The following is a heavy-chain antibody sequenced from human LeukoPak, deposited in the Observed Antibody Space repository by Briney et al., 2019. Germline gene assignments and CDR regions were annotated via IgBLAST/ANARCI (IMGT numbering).Heavy chain of an antibody. V-gene: IGHV4-34*01. D-gene: IGHD3-9*01. Sequence: PSETLSLTCAVYGGSFSGYYWSWIRQPPGKGLEWIEEINHSGSTNYNPSLKSRVTISVDTSKNQFSLKLSSVTAADTAVYYCARVGSEDYDILTGAPYYYYGMDVWGQGTTVTVSS. CDR1: GGSFSGYY. CDR3: ARVGSEDYDILTGAPYYYYGMDV. CDR2: INHSGST. J-gene: IGHJ6*02.